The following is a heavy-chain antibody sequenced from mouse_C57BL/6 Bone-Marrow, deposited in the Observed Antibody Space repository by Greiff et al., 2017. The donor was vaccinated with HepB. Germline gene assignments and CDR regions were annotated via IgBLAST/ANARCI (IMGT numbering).Heavy chain of an antibody. CDR3: ARLRRAWFAY. CDR1: GYTFTDYN. J-gene: IGHJ3*01. CDR2: INPNNGGT. D-gene: IGHD2-12*01. V-gene: IGHV1-22*01. Sequence: EVQVVESGPELVKPGASVKMSCKASGYTFTDYNMHWVKQSHGKSLEWIGYINPNNGGTSYNQKFKGKATLTVNKSSSTAYMELRSLTSEDSAVYYCARLRRAWFAYWGQGTLVTVSA.